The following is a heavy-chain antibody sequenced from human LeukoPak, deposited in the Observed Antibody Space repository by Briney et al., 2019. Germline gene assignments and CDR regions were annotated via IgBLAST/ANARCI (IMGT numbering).Heavy chain of an antibody. CDR3: ARDFRASYDSSGYYPMGD. J-gene: IGHJ4*02. D-gene: IGHD3-22*01. Sequence: GGSLRLSCAASGFTFSDYYMSWIRQAPGKGLEWVSYISSSGSTIYYADSVKGRFTISRDNAKNSLYLQMNSLRAEDTAVYYCARDFRASYDSSGYYPMGDWGQGTLVTVSS. CDR1: GFTFSDYY. V-gene: IGHV3-11*04. CDR2: ISSSGSTI.